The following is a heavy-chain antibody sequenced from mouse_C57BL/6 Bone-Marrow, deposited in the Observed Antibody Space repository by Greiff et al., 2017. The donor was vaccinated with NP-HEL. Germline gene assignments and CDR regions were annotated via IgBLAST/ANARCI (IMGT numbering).Heavy chain of an antibody. D-gene: IGHD2-2*01. CDR3: AREGRWLRRGYWYFDV. J-gene: IGHJ1*03. V-gene: IGHV1-53*01. Sequence: QVQLQQPGTELVKPGTSVKLSCKSSGYTFTSYWMHWVKQRPGQGLEWIGNINPSNGGTNYHEKFKSKATLTVDKSSSTAYMQRSSLTADDSAVYYCAREGRWLRRGYWYFDVGDTGTTVTVSS. CDR2: INPSNGGT. CDR1: GYTFTSYW.